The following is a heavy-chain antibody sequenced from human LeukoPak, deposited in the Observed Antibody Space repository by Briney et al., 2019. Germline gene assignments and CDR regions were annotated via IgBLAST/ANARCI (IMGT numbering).Heavy chain of an antibody. D-gene: IGHD3-22*01. CDR2: ISSSGSTI. CDR3: ARAGNYYDSSGYYFDY. J-gene: IGHJ4*02. Sequence: PGGSLRLSCAASGFTFSDYCMSWLRQAPGKGLEWVSYISSSGSTIYYADSVKGRFTISRDNAKNSLYLQMNSLRAEDTAVYYCARAGNYYDSSGYYFDYWGQGTLVTVSS. CDR1: GFTFSDYC. V-gene: IGHV3-11*01.